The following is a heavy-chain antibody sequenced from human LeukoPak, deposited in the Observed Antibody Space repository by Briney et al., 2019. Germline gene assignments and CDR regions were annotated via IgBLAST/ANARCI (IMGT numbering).Heavy chain of an antibody. V-gene: IGHV3-21*01. Sequence: GGSLRLSCAASGFTFSVYWMSWVRQAPGKGLEWVSSISSSSSYIYYADSVKGRFTISRDNAKNSLYLQMNSLRAEDTAVYYCARVGGRGGYSYGWDYFDYWGQGTLVTVSS. D-gene: IGHD5-18*01. CDR1: GFTFSVYW. CDR2: ISSSSSYI. J-gene: IGHJ4*02. CDR3: ARVGGRGGYSYGWDYFDY.